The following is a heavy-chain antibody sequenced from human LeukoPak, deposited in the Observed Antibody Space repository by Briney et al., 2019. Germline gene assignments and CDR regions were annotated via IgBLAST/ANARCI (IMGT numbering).Heavy chain of an antibody. CDR3: ARVGSSYGDYFDY. D-gene: IGHD4-17*01. CDR2: ISYGGSNK. CDR1: GFTSNNHG. J-gene: IGHJ4*02. V-gene: IGHV3-30-3*01. Sequence: GGSLRLSCAASGFTSNNHGMHWVRQAPGKGLEWVTFISYGGSNKYYAGSVKGRFTISRDISKNTVYLQMNSLRAEDTAVYYCARVGSSYGDYFDYWGQGTLVTVSS.